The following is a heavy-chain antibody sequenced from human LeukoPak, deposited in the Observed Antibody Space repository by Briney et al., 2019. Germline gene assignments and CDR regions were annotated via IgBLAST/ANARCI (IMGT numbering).Heavy chain of an antibody. D-gene: IGHD3-22*01. CDR1: GFTFSSYS. CDR2: ISTSSSYI. Sequence: PGGSLRLSCAASGFTFSSYSINWVRQAPGKGLEWVSSISTSSSYIYYADSVKGRFTISRDDAKNSLFLQMDSLRAEDTAVYYCARSRYYDTSSGHWVNGYIDYWGQGTLVTVSS. V-gene: IGHV3-21*01. J-gene: IGHJ4*02. CDR3: ARSRYYDTSSGHWVNGYIDY.